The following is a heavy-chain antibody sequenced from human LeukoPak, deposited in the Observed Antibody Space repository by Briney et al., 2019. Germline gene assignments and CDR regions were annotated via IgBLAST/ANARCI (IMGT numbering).Heavy chain of an antibody. CDR3: AKGYSSGWYYFDY. CDR1: GFTFSSYA. V-gene: IGHV3-30-3*01. J-gene: IGHJ4*02. CDR2: ISYDGSNK. Sequence: GGSLRLSCAASGFTFSSYAMHWVRQAPGKGLEWVAVISYDGSNKYYADSVKGRFTISRDNSKNTLYLQMNSLRADDTAVYYCAKGYSSGWYYFDYWGQGTLVTVSS. D-gene: IGHD6-19*01.